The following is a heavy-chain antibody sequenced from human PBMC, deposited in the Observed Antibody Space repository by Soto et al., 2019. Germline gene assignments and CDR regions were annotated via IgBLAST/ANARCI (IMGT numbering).Heavy chain of an antibody. Sequence: GASVKVSCKASGYTFTSYYMHWVRQAPGQGLEWMGIINPSGGSTSYAQKFQGRVTMTRDTSTSTVYMELSSLRSEDTAVYYCARDVSNRTYYYYYYGMDGWGQGTTVTVSS. CDR1: GYTFTSYY. CDR3: ARDVSNRTYYYYYYGMDG. V-gene: IGHV1-46*01. CDR2: INPSGGST. J-gene: IGHJ6*02. D-gene: IGHD4-4*01.